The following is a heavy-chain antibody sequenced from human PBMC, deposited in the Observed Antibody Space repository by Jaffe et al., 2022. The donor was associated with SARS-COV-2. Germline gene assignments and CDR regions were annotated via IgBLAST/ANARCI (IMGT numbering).Heavy chain of an antibody. Sequence: QVQLQESGPGLVKPSETLSLTCAVSGASVSSGNWWSWVRQPPGKGLEWIGEISHSGSTNYSPSLKSRVTISIDRSKNQFSLKLSSVTAADTAVYYCARDLMVRGVNRDYWGQGTLVTVSS. CDR1: GASVSSGNW. CDR3: ARDLMVRGVNRDY. D-gene: IGHD3-10*01. V-gene: IGHV4-4*02. CDR2: ISHSGST. J-gene: IGHJ4*02.